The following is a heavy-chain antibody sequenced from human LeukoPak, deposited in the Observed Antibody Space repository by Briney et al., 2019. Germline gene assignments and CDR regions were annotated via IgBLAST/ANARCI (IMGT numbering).Heavy chain of an antibody. J-gene: IGHJ4*02. Sequence: SQTLSLTCTVSGGSISSGDYYWSWIRQPPGKGLEWIGYIYYSGSTYYNPSLKSRVTISVDTSKNQFSLKLSSVTAADTAVYYCARGNRFSGGLYYFDYWGQGTLVTVSS. CDR1: GGSISSGDYY. CDR3: ARGNRFSGGLYYFDY. CDR2: IYYSGST. D-gene: IGHD3-3*01. V-gene: IGHV4-30-4*01.